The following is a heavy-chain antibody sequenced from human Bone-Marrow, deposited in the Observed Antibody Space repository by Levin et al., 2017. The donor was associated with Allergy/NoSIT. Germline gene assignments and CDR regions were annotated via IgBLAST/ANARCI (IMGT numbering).Heavy chain of an antibody. CDR3: AKLHEASNSAFDI. CDR1: GDSISRRHW. Sequence: SQTLSLTCDVSGDSISRRHWWHWVRQPPGKGLEWIGYVYYTGFTNYNPSLETRVSLSVVPSKNQFSLEMTSVTAADTAVYYCAKLHEASNSAFDIWGQGTMVTVSS. V-gene: IGHV4-59*11. J-gene: IGHJ3*02. CDR2: VYYTGFT. D-gene: IGHD4-11*01.